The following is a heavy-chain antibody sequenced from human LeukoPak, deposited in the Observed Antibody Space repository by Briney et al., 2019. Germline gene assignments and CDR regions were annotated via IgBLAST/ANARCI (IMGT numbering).Heavy chain of an antibody. CDR1: GGSISSSSYY. CDR2: IYYSGST. CDR3: ARDLGHYGSGSPRSVFFDY. J-gene: IGHJ4*02. D-gene: IGHD3-10*01. V-gene: IGHV4-39*07. Sequence: PSETLSLTCTVSGGSISSSSYYWGWIRQPPGKGLEWIGSIYYSGSTYYNPSLKSRVTISVDTSKNQFSLKLSSVTAADTAVYYCARDLGHYGSGSPRSVFFDYWGQGTLVTVSS.